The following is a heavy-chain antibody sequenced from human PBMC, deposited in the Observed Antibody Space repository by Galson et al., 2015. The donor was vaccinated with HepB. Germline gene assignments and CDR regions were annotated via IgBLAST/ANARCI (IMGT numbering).Heavy chain of an antibody. CDR3: AINWDFWSGYHGGGVDI. V-gene: IGHV3-30-3*01. D-gene: IGHD3-3*01. CDR2: ILYDGSLK. J-gene: IGHJ3*02. CDR1: GFTFRSYT. Sequence: SLRLSCAASGFTFRSYTMHWVRQAPGKGLECVAVILYDGSLKDYADSVKGRFTISRDNSKNTLYLQMNSLRPEDTAVYYCAINWDFWSGYHGGGVDIWGQGTMVSVSS.